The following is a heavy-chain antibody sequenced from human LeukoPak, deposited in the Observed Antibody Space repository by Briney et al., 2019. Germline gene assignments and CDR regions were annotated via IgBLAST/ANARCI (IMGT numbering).Heavy chain of an antibody. CDR3: TRDPGPDYGDYETDP. V-gene: IGHV3-49*03. CDR2: IRSKAYGGTT. J-gene: IGHJ5*02. CDR1: GFTFGDYA. D-gene: IGHD4-17*01. Sequence: GGSLRLSCTASGFTFGDYAMSWFRQAPGKRLEWVGFIRSKAYGGTTEYAASVKGRFTISRDDSKSIAYLQMNSLKTEDTAVYYCTRDPGPDYGDYETDPWGQGTLVTVSS.